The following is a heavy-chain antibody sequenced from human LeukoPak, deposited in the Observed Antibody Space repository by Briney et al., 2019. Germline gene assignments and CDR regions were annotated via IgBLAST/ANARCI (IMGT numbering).Heavy chain of an antibody. J-gene: IGHJ4*02. CDR3: ARRPVWSGYPHFDY. Sequence: PSETLSLTCTVSVGSFSSSSNNWGWFRQPPGRGLEWIGSIYYSGSTYYTPSLKSRVTISVDTSKNQFSLKLSSVTAADTAVYYCARRPVWSGYPHFDYWGQGTLVTVSS. V-gene: IGHV4-39*01. CDR1: VGSFSSSSNN. CDR2: IYYSGST. D-gene: IGHD3-3*01.